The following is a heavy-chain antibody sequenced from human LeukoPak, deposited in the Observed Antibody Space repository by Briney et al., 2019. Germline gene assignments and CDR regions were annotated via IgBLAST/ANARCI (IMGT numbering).Heavy chain of an antibody. CDR2: ISGSGVTT. Sequence: GGSLRLSCVASGFTFSSYAMSWVRQAPGKGLEWVSAISGSGVTTHYAGSVKGRFSISRDNSKNTLYLQMNSLRAEDTALYYCAKDLYCSSTSCYYYYYGMDVWGQGTTVTVSS. CDR1: GFTFSSYA. V-gene: IGHV3-23*01. J-gene: IGHJ6*02. D-gene: IGHD2-2*01. CDR3: AKDLYCSSTSCYYYYYGMDV.